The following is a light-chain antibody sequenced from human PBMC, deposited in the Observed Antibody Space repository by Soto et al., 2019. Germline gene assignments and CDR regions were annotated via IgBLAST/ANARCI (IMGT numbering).Light chain of an antibody. J-gene: IGLJ2*01. V-gene: IGLV4-60*03. CDR3: ETWASNIRV. Sequence: QAVLTQSSSASASLGSSVKLNCTLSSGHRSYIIAWHQQQPGKAPRYLMKLEGSGSYNKGSGVPDRFSGSSSGADRYLTMSNLQSEDEADYYCETWASNIRVFGGGTKLTVL. CDR1: SGHRSYI. CDR2: LEGSGSY.